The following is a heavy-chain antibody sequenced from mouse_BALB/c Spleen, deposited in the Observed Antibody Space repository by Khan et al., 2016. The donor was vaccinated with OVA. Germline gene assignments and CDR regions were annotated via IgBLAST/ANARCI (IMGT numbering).Heavy chain of an antibody. J-gene: IGHJ4*01. CDR3: ARKNYNGYAMDY. Sequence: VQLQQSGPGLVKPSQSLSLTCTVTDYSITSDYAWDWIRQFPGNKLEWMGYISYGGSTSYNPSLKSRISITRDTAKNQFFLQLNSVTTEDTATXYCARKNYNGYAMDYWGQGTSVTVSS. CDR2: ISYGGST. V-gene: IGHV3-2*02. CDR1: DYSITSDYA. D-gene: IGHD1-1*01.